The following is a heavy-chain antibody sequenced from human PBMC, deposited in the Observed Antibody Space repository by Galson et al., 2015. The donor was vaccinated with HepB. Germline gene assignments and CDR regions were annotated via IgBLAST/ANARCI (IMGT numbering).Heavy chain of an antibody. J-gene: IGHJ4*02. D-gene: IGHD6-19*01. V-gene: IGHV4-34*01. Sequence: ETLSLTCGVYGGYFSGYSWTWIRQPPGKGLEWIGEIDDSGSTNFKPSLTSRLSISIDRSNNQFSLKMTSVTAADTAVYYCARIPYRARVGWPDYWGQGLLVTVSS. CDR2: IDDSGST. CDR3: ARIPYRARVGWPDY. CDR1: GGYFSGYS.